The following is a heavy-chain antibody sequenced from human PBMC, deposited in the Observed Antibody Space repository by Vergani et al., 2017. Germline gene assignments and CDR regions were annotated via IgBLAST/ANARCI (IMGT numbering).Heavy chain of an antibody. Sequence: EVQLVESGGGLIQPGGSLRLSCAASGFTVSSNYMSWVRQAPGKGLEWVSVIYSGGSTYYADSVKGRFTISRDNSKNTLYLQMNSLRAEDTAVYYCARGSLAYCGGDCYLVGDYDYYYGIDVWGQGTTVTVSS. CDR3: ARGSLAYCGGDCYLVGDYDYYYGIDV. V-gene: IGHV3-53*01. CDR2: IYSGGST. J-gene: IGHJ6*02. D-gene: IGHD2-21*02. CDR1: GFTVSSNY.